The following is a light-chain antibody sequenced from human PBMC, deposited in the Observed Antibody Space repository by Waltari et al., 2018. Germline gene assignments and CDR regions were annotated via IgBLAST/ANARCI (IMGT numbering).Light chain of an antibody. Sequence: QSALTQPASVSGSPGQSITISCTGTNSDIGGYHYVCWYQQHPGKHPKLMTHDGSRRASGVSNRFSGSKSGSTASLTISGLQAEDEADYYCSSYTSTSALYLFGTGTTVVVL. J-gene: IGLJ1*01. CDR3: SSYTSTSALYL. CDR2: DGS. CDR1: NSDIGGYHY. V-gene: IGLV2-14*03.